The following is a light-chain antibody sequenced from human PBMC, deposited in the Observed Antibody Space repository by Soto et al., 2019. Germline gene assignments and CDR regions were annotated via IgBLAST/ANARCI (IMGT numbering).Light chain of an antibody. CDR1: QSVSSSY. J-gene: IGKJ5*01. Sequence: EIVLTQSPGTLSLSPGERATLSCRASQSVSSSYLAWYQQKPGQAPRLLIYGASSRATGIPDRFSGSGLGTDCTLTISRLEPEDFGAYYCHQYGSSPGITFGPWTRPEIK. V-gene: IGKV3-20*01. CDR2: GAS. CDR3: HQYGSSPGIT.